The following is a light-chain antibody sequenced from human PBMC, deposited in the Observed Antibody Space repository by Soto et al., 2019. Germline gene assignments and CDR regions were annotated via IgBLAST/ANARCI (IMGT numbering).Light chain of an antibody. CDR2: DVS. CDR3: SSYTSSSTPLYV. V-gene: IGLV2-14*01. Sequence: SVLPQPSSVSVAPGQSITISCTGTSSDVGGYNYVSWYQQHPGKAPKLMIYDVSNRPSGVSNRFSGSKSGNTASLTISGLQAEDEADYYCSSYTSSSTPLYVFGTGTKVTVL. CDR1: SSDVGGYNY. J-gene: IGLJ1*01.